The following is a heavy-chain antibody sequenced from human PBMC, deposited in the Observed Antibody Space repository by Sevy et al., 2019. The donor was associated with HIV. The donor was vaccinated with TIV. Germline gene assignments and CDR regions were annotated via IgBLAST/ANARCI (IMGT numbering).Heavy chain of an antibody. J-gene: IGHJ5*02. D-gene: IGHD6-19*01. CDR3: AKVQWLPTRWFDP. V-gene: IGHV3-23*01. CDR1: GFSFSSYA. CDR2: ISGSGDNT. Sequence: GGSLRLSCAASGFSFSSYAMNWVRQAPGKGLEWVSVISGSGDNTYYADSVKGRFTISRDNSKNTLYLQMNSLRAEDTAVYYCAKVQWLPTRWFDPWGQGTLVTVSS.